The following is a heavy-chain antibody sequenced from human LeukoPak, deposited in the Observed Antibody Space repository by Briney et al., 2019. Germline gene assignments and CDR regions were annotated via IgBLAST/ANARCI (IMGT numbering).Heavy chain of an antibody. CDR2: ISGSGGST. CDR1: GFTFSNYG. D-gene: IGHD1-20*01. J-gene: IGHJ4*02. V-gene: IGHV3-23*01. Sequence: GGTLRLSCPASGFTFSNYGMSWVRQAPGKGLEWVSTISGSGGSTYYADSVKGRFTISRDNSKNTLYLQMNSLRAEDTAVYYCAQTTLYNWNDERDYWGQGTLVTVSS. CDR3: AQTTLYNWNDERDY.